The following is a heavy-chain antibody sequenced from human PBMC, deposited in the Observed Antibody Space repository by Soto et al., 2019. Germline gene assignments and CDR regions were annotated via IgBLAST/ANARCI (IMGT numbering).Heavy chain of an antibody. CDR1: GYTFTSYG. J-gene: IGHJ4*02. CDR3: ARTDYDILSGSTPYYFDY. D-gene: IGHD3-9*01. CDR2: ISAYNGNT. Sequence: ASVKVSCKAAGYTFTSYGISWVRQAPGQGLEWMGWISAYNGNTNYAQKLQGRVTMTTDTSTSTAYMERRSLRSDDTAVYYCARTDYDILSGSTPYYFDYWGQGTSVTVSS. V-gene: IGHV1-18*01.